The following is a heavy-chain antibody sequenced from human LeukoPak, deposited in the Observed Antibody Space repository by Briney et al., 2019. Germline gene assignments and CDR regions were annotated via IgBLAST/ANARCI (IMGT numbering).Heavy chain of an antibody. Sequence: PSETLSLTCAVYGGSFSGYYWSWIRQPPGKGLEWIGEINHSGNTNYNPSLKSRVTISVDTSKNQFSLKLSSVTAADTAVYYCARGVSSSSWYSEYYYFDYWGQGTLVTVSS. V-gene: IGHV4-34*01. CDR3: ARGVSSSSWYSEYYYFDY. D-gene: IGHD6-13*01. J-gene: IGHJ4*02. CDR1: GGSFSGYY. CDR2: INHSGNT.